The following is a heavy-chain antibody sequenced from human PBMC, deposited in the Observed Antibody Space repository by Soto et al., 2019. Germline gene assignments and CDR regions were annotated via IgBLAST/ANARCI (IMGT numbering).Heavy chain of an antibody. CDR1: GFTFSSYG. CDR3: ARDMGSGIDYYGMDV. D-gene: IGHD3-10*01. J-gene: IGHJ6*02. CDR2: IWCDGSNK. Sequence: PGGSLRLSCAASGFTFSSYGMHWVRQAPGKGLEWVAVIWCDGSNKYYADSVKGRFTISRDNSKNTLYLQMNSLRAEDTAVYYCARDMGSGIDYYGMDVWGQGTTVTVSS. V-gene: IGHV3-33*01.